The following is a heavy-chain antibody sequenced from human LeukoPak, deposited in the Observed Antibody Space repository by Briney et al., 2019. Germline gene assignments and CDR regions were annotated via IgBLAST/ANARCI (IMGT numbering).Heavy chain of an antibody. CDR1: GGSISSYY. V-gene: IGHV4-59*12. CDR3: ARTNYPGNWFDP. CDR2: IYHSGST. Sequence: SETLSLTCTVSGGSISSYYWSWIRQPPGKGPEWIGEIYHSGSTNYNPSLKSRVTISVDKSKNQFSLKLSSVTAADTAVYYCARTNYPGNWFDPWGQGTLVTVSS. D-gene: IGHD1-1*01. J-gene: IGHJ5*02.